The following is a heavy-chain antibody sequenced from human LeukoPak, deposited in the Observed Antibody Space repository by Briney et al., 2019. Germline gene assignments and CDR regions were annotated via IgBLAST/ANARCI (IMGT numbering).Heavy chain of an antibody. J-gene: IGHJ6*03. D-gene: IGHD3-3*01. V-gene: IGHV1-69*13. CDR1: GGTFSSYA. Sequence: SVKVSCKASGGTFSSYAISWVRQAPGQGLEWMGGIIPIFGTANYAQKFQGRVTITADESTSTAYMELSSLRSEDTAVYYCASLTYYDFWSGYLSRNYYMDVWGKGTTVTVSS. CDR2: IIPIFGTA. CDR3: ASLTYYDFWSGYLSRNYYMDV.